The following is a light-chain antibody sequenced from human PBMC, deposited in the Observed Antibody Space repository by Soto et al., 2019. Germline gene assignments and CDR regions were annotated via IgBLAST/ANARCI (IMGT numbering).Light chain of an antibody. CDR3: SSYTSRRTLV. CDR2: DVS. J-gene: IGLJ1*01. Sequence: QSALTQPASVSGSPGQSITISCTGTSSDVGGYNYVSWYQQHPGKAPKLMIYDVSNRPSGVSNRFSGSKSGNTASLTISGLQAEDEADYYCSSYTSRRTLVFGTGTKLTVL. CDR1: SSDVGGYNY. V-gene: IGLV2-14*01.